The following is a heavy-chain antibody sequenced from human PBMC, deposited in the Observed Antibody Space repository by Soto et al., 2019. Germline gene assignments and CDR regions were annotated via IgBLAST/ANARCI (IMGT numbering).Heavy chain of an antibody. CDR2: IYWDGDR. V-gene: IGHV2-5*02. Sequence: SGPTLVNPTQTLTLTCTFSGFSLSTGGMGVGWIRQPPGKALEWLALIYWDGDRRYRPSLMSRLTIAKDTSKNQVVLTMTNMDPVDTATCYCVHSRCGGDCLQSYSSPYYYGMAIWGQGTTVTAP. CDR3: VHSRCGGDCLQSYSSPYYYGMAI. D-gene: IGHD2-21*02. J-gene: IGHJ6*02. CDR1: GFSLSTGGMG.